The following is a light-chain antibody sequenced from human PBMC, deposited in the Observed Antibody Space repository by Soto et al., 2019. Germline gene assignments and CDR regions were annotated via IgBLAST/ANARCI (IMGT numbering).Light chain of an antibody. J-gene: IGKJ4*01. CDR2: DAS. V-gene: IGKV1-17*01. CDR1: QDIGNY. Sequence: DIQMTQSPSSLSASVGDRVTITCQASQDIGNYLNWYQQRPGKAPKLLILDASSLQSGVPSRFSGSGSGTEFSLSINSLQPEDFATYYCQQLNSYRLTYGGGTKVDI. CDR3: QQLNSYRLT.